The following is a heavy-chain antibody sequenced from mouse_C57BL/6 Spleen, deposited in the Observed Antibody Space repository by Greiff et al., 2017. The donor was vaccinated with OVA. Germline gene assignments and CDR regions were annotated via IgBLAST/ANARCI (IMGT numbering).Heavy chain of an antibody. CDR3: ARSRDSSGYVDYAMDY. D-gene: IGHD3-2*02. CDR2: INPSSGYT. CDR1: GYTFTSYW. Sequence: QVQLQQSGAELAKPGASVKLSCKASGYTFTSYWMHWVKQRPGQGLEWIGYINPSSGYTKYNQKFKDKATLTADKSSSTAYMQLSSLTYEDSAVXYCARSRDSSGYVDYAMDYWGQGPSVTVSS. J-gene: IGHJ4*01. V-gene: IGHV1-7*01.